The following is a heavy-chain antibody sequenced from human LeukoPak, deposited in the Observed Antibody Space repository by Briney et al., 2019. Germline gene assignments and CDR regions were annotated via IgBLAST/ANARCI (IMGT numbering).Heavy chain of an antibody. CDR1: GYTFTSYG. D-gene: IGHD5-12*01. CDR2: ISAYNGNT. V-gene: IGHV1-18*01. CDR3: ARGRSFIVATINYYYYMDV. J-gene: IGHJ6*03. Sequence: ASVKVSCKASGYTFTSYGISWVRQAPGQGLEWMGWISAYNGNTNYAQKFQGRVTITRNTSISTAYMELSSLKSEDTAVYYCARGRSFIVATINYYYYMDVWGKGTTVTVSS.